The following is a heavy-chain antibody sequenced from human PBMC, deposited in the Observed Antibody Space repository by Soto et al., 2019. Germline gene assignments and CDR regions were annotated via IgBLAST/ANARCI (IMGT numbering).Heavy chain of an antibody. CDR3: AKDVAAAYYYYYYYMDV. CDR2: ISGSGGST. Sequence: EVQLLESGGGLVQPGGSLRLSCAASGFTFSSYVMSWVRQAPGKGLEWVSAISGSGGSTYYADSVKGRFTISRDNSKNTLYLHMNSLKAEDTAVYYCAKDVAAAYYYYYYYMDVWGKGTTVTVSS. CDR1: GFTFSSYV. V-gene: IGHV3-23*01. D-gene: IGHD6-13*01. J-gene: IGHJ6*03.